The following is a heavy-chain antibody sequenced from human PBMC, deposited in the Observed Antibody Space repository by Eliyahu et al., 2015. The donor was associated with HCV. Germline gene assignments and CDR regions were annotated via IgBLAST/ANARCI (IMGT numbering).Heavy chain of an antibody. J-gene: IGHJ1*01. CDR1: GFXFSYXX. CDR3: SRVGYYSDRSGYYYAH. V-gene: IGHV3-72*01. Sequence: EVQLVESGGGLVQPGGSLRLSCAVSGFXFSYXXMDWVRHVPGKGLEWVGRSRNKANSYITEYAASVKGRFTISRDDSKNSLYLQMSSLETEDTAMYYCSRVGYYSDRSGYYYAHWGQGTLVTVSS. CDR2: SRNKANSYIT. D-gene: IGHD3-22*01.